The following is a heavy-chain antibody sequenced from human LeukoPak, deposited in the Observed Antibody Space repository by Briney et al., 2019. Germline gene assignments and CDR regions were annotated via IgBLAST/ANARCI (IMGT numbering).Heavy chain of an antibody. V-gene: IGHV3-49*04. D-gene: IGHD3-10*01. CDR2: VSSKAYGGTT. CDR3: NRYYCGSGSYSRFDS. J-gene: IGHJ4*02. Sequence: GGSLRLSCAASGFTFSSYGMHWVRQAPGKGLEWVGFVSSKAYGGTTDYAASVEGRFTISRDDSKSVVYLQMNSLKTEDTAMYYCNRYYCGSGSYSRFDSWGQGTLVIVSS. CDR1: GFTFSSYG.